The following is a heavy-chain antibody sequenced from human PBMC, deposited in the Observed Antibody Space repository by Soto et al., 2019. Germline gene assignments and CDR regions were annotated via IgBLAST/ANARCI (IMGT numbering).Heavy chain of an antibody. J-gene: IGHJ4*02. CDR3: AKDRDFWSGYYTAIDY. CDR2: ISGSGGST. Sequence: PGGSLRLSCAASGFTFSSYAMSWVRQAPGKGLEWVSAISGSGGSTYYADSVKGRFTISRDNSKNTLYLQMNSLRAEDTAVYYCAKDRDFWSGYYTAIDYWGQGTVVTVSS. V-gene: IGHV3-23*01. D-gene: IGHD3-3*01. CDR1: GFTFSSYA.